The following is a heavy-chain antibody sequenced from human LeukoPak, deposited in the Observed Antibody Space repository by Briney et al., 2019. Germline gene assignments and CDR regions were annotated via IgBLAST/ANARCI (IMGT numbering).Heavy chain of an antibody. Sequence: PGGSLRLSCAASGFTFDDYAMHWVRQAPGKGLEWVSGISWNSGSIGYADSVKGRFTISRDNAKNSLYLQMNSLRAEDTALYYRAKDTYYGSGSYPGLGYWGQGTLVTVSS. D-gene: IGHD3-10*01. CDR2: ISWNSGSI. CDR1: GFTFDDYA. J-gene: IGHJ4*02. V-gene: IGHV3-9*01. CDR3: AKDTYYGSGSYPGLGY.